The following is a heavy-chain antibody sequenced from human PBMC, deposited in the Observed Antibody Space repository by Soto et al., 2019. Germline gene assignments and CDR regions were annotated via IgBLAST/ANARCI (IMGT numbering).Heavy chain of an antibody. J-gene: IGHJ4*02. Sequence: QVQLQESGPGLVKPSQTLSLTCTVSDGSIDSGSYYRSWVRQYPGKGLEWIGSIHYSGSIYYSPSLRSRRTMSGXTSKNQFSLKLSSVTVADTAVYYCTRGLDRAKLGYWGQGIQVIVSS. CDR2: IHYSGSI. V-gene: IGHV4-31*03. CDR1: DGSIDSGSYY. D-gene: IGHD1-26*01. CDR3: TRGLDRAKLGY.